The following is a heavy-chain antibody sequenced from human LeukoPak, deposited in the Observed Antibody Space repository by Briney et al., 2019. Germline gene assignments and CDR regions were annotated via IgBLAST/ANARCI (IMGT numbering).Heavy chain of an antibody. CDR3: ARVGRYSSSALDP. Sequence: PGGSLRLSCAASGFTFSDYYMSWIRQAPGKGLEWVSYISSSSSYTNYADSVKGRFTISRDNAKNSLYLQMNSLRAEDTAVYYCARVGRYSSSALDPWGQGTLVTVSS. CDR1: GFTFSDYY. CDR2: ISSSSSYT. D-gene: IGHD6-13*01. J-gene: IGHJ5*02. V-gene: IGHV3-11*06.